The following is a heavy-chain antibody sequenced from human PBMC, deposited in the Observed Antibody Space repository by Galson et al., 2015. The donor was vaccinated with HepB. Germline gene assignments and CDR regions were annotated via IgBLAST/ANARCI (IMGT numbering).Heavy chain of an antibody. J-gene: IGHJ6*02. V-gene: IGHV3-30*03. Sequence: SLRLSCAASGFTFSSYGMHWVRQAPGKGLEWVAVISYDGSNKYYADSVKGRFTISRDNSKNTLYLQMNSLRAEDTAVYYCTRHHYGMDVWGQGTTVTVSS. CDR2: ISYDGSNK. CDR1: GFTFSSYG. CDR3: TRHHYGMDV.